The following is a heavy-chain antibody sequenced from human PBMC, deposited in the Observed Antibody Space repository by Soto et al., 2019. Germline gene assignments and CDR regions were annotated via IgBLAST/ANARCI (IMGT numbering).Heavy chain of an antibody. Sequence: ASVKVSCKASGYTXTGDYMHWVRQAPGQGLEWMGWINPNSGGTNYAQKFQGWVTMTRDTSISTAYMELSRLRSDDTAVYYCARGPGVSSSWPELNHYYYYYYMDVWGKGTTVTVSS. D-gene: IGHD6-13*01. CDR1: GYTXTGDY. V-gene: IGHV1-2*04. J-gene: IGHJ6*03. CDR3: ARGPGVSSSWPELNHYYYYYYMDV. CDR2: INPNSGGT.